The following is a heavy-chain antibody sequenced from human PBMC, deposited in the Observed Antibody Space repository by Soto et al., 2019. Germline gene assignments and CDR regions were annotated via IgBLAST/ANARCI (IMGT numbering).Heavy chain of an antibody. CDR2: ISSSGSTI. Sequence: VQLVNSGGGSVQPGGSLRLSCAASGFTFSSHNMNWVRQAPGKGLEWVSSISSSGSTIYYADSVKGRFTISRDNAKNSVYLQMNSRSAWDTAVYYGAGVGVNVAGFCVDWGQGTLVTVSS. J-gene: IGHJ4*02. D-gene: IGHD6-19*01. CDR3: AGVGVNVAGFCVD. CDR1: GFTFSSHN. V-gene: IGHV3-48*01.